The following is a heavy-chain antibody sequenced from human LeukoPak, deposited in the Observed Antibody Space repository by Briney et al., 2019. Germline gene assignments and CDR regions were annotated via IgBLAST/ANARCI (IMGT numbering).Heavy chain of an antibody. D-gene: IGHD6-13*01. V-gene: IGHV1-69*05. CDR2: IIPIFGTA. J-gene: IGHJ4*02. CDR3: ATSRGSSWSY. Sequence: SVKVSCKASGGTFSSYAISWVRQAPGQGLERMGRIIPIFGTANYAQRFQGRVTITTDESTSTAYMELSSLRSEDTAVYYCATSRGSSWSYWGQGTLVTVSS. CDR1: GGTFSSYA.